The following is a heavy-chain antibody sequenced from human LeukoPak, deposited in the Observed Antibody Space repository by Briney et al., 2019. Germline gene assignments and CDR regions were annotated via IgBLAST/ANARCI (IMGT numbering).Heavy chain of an antibody. V-gene: IGHV4-59*08. D-gene: IGHD6-19*01. CDR3: ARVAYSSGSYYFDY. CDR1: GGSFSGYY. Sequence: SETLSLTCAVYGGSFSGYYWSWIRQPPGKGLEWIGDIYYSGSTNSNPSLKSRVTISVDTSRNQLSLKLSSVTAADTALYYCARVAYSSGSYYFDYWGQGTLVTVSS. CDR2: IYYSGST. J-gene: IGHJ4*02.